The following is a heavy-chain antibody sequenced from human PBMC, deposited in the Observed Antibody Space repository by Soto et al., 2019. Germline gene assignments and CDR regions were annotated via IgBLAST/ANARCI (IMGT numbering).Heavy chain of an antibody. D-gene: IGHD2-15*01. CDR3: APHVSCSGGICQYDAFAI. CDR1: GFTVSSHA. Sequence: EVQVLESGGGLVQPGGSLRLSCEGSGFTVSSHAMTWIRQAPGKGPEWVSTITADGGTYYADSVKVRFAMSRDNSESTLYLQMTSLGAEDTAAYYCAPHVSCSGGICQYDAFAIRGQGTMVTVSS. V-gene: IGHV3-23*01. CDR2: ITADGGT. J-gene: IGHJ3*02.